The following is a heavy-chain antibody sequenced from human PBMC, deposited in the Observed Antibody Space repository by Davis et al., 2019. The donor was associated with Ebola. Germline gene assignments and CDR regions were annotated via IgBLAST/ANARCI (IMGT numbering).Heavy chain of an antibody. CDR2: IYYSGST. J-gene: IGHJ4*02. D-gene: IGHD3-22*01. CDR1: GGSISSYY. V-gene: IGHV4-59*01. CDR3: AREAKSYYYDSSGYYNHYYFDY. Sequence: SETLSLTCTVSGGSISSYYWSCIRQPPGKGLEWIGYIYYSGSTNYNPSLKSRVTISVDTSKNQFSLKLSSVTAAATAVYYCAREAKSYYYDSSGYYNHYYFDYWGQGTLVTVSS.